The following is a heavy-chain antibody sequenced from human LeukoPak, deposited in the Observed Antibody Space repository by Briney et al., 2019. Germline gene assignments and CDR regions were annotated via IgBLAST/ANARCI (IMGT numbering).Heavy chain of an antibody. J-gene: IGHJ3*02. CDR3: AKVASTTRRHDAFDI. Sequence: ASVKVSFKASGYTFTGYYMHWVRQAPGQGFEWMGWINPNSGGTNYAQKFQGRVTMTRDTSISTAYMELSRLRSDDTAVYYCAKVASTTRRHDAFDIWGQGTLVTVSS. CDR1: GYTFTGYY. D-gene: IGHD1-1*01. CDR2: INPNSGGT. V-gene: IGHV1-2*02.